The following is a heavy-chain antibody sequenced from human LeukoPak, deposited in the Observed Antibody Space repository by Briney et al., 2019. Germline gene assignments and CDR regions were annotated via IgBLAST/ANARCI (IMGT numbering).Heavy chain of an antibody. D-gene: IGHD2-21*02. CDR3: ARDSLEYCGGDCYWWFDP. CDR1: GFTFSSYS. V-gene: IGHV3-48*01. J-gene: IGHJ5*02. CDR2: ISSSSDTI. Sequence: GGSLRLSCAASGFTFSSYSMDWVRQAPGKGLEWVSYISSSSDTIYYADSVKGRFTISRDKAKNSLYLQMNSLRAEDTAVYYCARDSLEYCGGDCYWWFDPWGQGTLVTVSS.